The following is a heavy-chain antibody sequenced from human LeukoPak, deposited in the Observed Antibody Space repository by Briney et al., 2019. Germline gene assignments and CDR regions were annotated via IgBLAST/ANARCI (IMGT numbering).Heavy chain of an antibody. D-gene: IGHD4-23*01. V-gene: IGHV4-31*03. CDR1: GGSISSGGYH. Sequence: SETLSLTCTVSGGSISSGGYHWSWIRQHPGKGLEWIGYIYYSGSTYYNPSLKSRVTISVDTSKNQFSLKLSSVTAADTAVYYCARMMVTPGGPYWYFDLWGRGTLVTVSS. CDR3: ARMMVTPGGPYWYFDL. CDR2: IYYSGST. J-gene: IGHJ2*01.